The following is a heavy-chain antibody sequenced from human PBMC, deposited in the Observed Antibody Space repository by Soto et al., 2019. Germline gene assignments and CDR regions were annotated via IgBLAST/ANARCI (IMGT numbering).Heavy chain of an antibody. CDR3: ARGDSGGPWCYYYMVV. Sequence: SETLSLTCTVSGCSISRYYWGWIRQPPGKGLEWIGYIYYSGSTNYNPSLKSRVTISVDTSKNQFSLKLSSVTAADTAVYYCARGDSGGPWCYYYMVVWGKGTTVTFSS. V-gene: IGHV4-59*01. D-gene: IGHD4-17*01. CDR1: GCSISRYY. J-gene: IGHJ6*03. CDR2: IYYSGST.